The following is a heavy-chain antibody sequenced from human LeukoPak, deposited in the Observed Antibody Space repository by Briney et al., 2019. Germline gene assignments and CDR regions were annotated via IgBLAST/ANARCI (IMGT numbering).Heavy chain of an antibody. V-gene: IGHV3-15*01. CDR1: GFTFSNAW. CDR2: IKSKTDGGTT. CDR3: TTSPPVYYDSSGYYSGFDY. Sequence: GGSLRLSCAASGFTFSNAWMSWVRQAPGKGLEWVGRIKSKTDGGTTDYAAPVKGRFTISRDDSKNTLYLQMNSLKTEDTAVYYCTTSPPVYYDSSGYYSGFDYWGQGTLVTVSS. J-gene: IGHJ4*02. D-gene: IGHD3-22*01.